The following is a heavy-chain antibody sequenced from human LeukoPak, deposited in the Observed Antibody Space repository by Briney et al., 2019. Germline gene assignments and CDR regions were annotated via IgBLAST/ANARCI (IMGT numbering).Heavy chain of an antibody. Sequence: EESLKISCKGSGFNFTNYWIHWVRQMPGKGLEWMGRIDPSDSCTNYSPSFQGHVTISADKSISTAYLQWNSLQASDTAMYYCARPEAPRGSSWYGEFDYWGQGTLVTVSS. CDR3: ARPEAPRGSSWYGEFDY. J-gene: IGHJ4*02. CDR1: GFNFTNYW. D-gene: IGHD6-13*01. V-gene: IGHV5-10-1*01. CDR2: IDPSDSCT.